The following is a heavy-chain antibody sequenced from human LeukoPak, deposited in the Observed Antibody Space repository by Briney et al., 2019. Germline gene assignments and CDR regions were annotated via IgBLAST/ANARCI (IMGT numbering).Heavy chain of an antibody. D-gene: IGHD3-10*01. CDR3: ARGQITMVRGVTVVDAFDI. J-gene: IGHJ3*02. CDR1: GGSISSYY. Sequence: SETLSLTCTVSGGSISSYYWSWIRQPAGKGLEWIGRIYTSGSTNYNPSLKSRVTMSVDTSKNQFSLKLSSVTAADTAVYYCARGQITMVRGVTVVDAFDIWGQGTMATVSS. V-gene: IGHV4-4*07. CDR2: IYTSGST.